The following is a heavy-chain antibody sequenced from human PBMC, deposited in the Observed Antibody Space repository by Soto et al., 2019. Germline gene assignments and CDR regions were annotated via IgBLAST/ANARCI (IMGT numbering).Heavy chain of an antibody. CDR3: AAVPYYYDSSGSFVWFYP. V-gene: IGHV4-39*01. J-gene: IGHJ5*02. Sequence: QLQLQESGPGLVKPSETLSLTCTVSGGSISSSSYYWGWIRQPPGKGLEWIGSIYYSGSTYYNPSLKSRVTISVDTSKNQFSLKLSSVTAADAAVYYCAAVPYYYDSSGSFVWFYPWGQGTLVTVSS. CDR1: GGSISSSSYY. CDR2: IYYSGST. D-gene: IGHD3-22*01.